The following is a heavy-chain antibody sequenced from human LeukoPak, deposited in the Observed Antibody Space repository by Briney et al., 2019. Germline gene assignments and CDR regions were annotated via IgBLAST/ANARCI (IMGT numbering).Heavy chain of an antibody. CDR3: ARGTWFGELSVDY. V-gene: IGHV3-23*01. D-gene: IGHD3-10*01. CDR1: GFTFSSYA. CDR2: ISGSGGST. Sequence: GGSLRLSCAASGFTFSSYAMIWVRQAPGKGLEWVSAISGSGGSTYYADSVKGRFTISRDNSKNTLYLQMNSLRAEDTAVYYCARGTWFGELSVDYWGQGTLVTVSS. J-gene: IGHJ4*02.